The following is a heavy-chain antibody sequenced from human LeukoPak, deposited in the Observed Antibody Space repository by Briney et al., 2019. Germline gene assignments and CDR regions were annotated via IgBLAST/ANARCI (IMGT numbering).Heavy chain of an antibody. J-gene: IGHJ4*02. Sequence: GASVKVSCKASGYTFTSYGISWVRQAPGQGLEWMGWISAYNGNTNYAQMLQGRVTMTTDTSTSTAYMELRSLRSDDTAVYYCARYGEAANHEPFDYWGQGTLVTVSS. D-gene: IGHD2-15*01. CDR2: ISAYNGNT. V-gene: IGHV1-18*01. CDR1: GYTFTSYG. CDR3: ARYGEAANHEPFDY.